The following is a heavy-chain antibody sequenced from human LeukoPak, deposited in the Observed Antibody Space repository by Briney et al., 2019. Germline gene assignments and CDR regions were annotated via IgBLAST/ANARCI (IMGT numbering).Heavy chain of an antibody. Sequence: SGGSLRLSCAASGFRFADYGTSWGRHVPGKGLGWVSGTNWDGASTGYADSVKGRFTISRDNVKNFLYLQMNSLRVEDTALYFCGRVYCSTTSCYDYYDYYMDVWGKGTTVTVSS. CDR1: GFRFADYG. CDR3: GRVYCSTTSCYDYYDYYMDV. V-gene: IGHV3-20*04. D-gene: IGHD2-2*01. CDR2: TNWDGAST. J-gene: IGHJ6*03.